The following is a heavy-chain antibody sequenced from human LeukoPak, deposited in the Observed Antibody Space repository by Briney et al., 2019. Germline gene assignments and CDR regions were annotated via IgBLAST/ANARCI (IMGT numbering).Heavy chain of an antibody. CDR2: IKQDGSEK. CDR1: GFTFATYW. Sequence: GGSLRLSCAASGFTFATYWMAWVRQAPGKGLEWVANIKQDGSEKYYVDSVKGRFTISRDNAENSLYLQMNSLRAEDTAVYYCARDSDGVLDYWGQGTLVTVSS. J-gene: IGHJ4*02. D-gene: IGHD3-10*01. CDR3: ARDSDGVLDY. V-gene: IGHV3-7*04.